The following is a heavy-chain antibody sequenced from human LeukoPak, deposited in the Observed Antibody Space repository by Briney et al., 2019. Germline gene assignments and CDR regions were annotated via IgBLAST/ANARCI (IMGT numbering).Heavy chain of an antibody. CDR1: GYTFNGYY. CDR3: ARDSGEVPDY. V-gene: IGHV1-2*02. J-gene: IGHJ4*02. D-gene: IGHD3-10*01. CDR2: INPSNGGT. Sequence: ASVKVSCKSSGYTFNGYYKHWVRQAPGQGLEWMGWINPSNGGTKYAQNFQGRVTMTRDTSISTAYMELDRLRFDDTAVYYCARDSGEVPDYWGQGTLVTVSS.